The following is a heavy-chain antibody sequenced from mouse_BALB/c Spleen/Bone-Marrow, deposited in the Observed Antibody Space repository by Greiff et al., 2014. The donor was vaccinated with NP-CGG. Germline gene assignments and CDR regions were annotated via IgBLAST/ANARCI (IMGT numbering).Heavy chain of an antibody. CDR2: IHPSDIET. J-gene: IGHJ3*01. D-gene: IGHD1-1*02. CDR3: ARGEIMAFAY. Sequence: QVQLQQSGAELVRPGASVKLSCKASGYSFTIYWMNWVKQRPGQGLEWIGMIHPSDIETRLNQKFKDKATLTVDKSSNTAYMQLSSPTSEDSAVYYCARGEIMAFAYWGQGTLVTVSA. V-gene: IGHV1-61*01. CDR1: GYSFTIYW.